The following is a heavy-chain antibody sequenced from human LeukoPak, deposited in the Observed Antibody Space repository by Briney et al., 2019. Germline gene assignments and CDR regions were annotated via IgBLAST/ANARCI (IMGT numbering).Heavy chain of an antibody. CDR2: IYPGDSDT. Sequence: GESLQISCQGSGYSFTSYWIGWVRQMPGKGLEWMGIIYPGDSDTRYSPSFQGQVTISADKSISTAYLQWSSLKASDTAMYYCARQSTQYDFWSGYHYYYYGMDVWGQGTTVTVSS. CDR3: ARQSTQYDFWSGYHYYYYGMDV. CDR1: GYSFTSYW. J-gene: IGHJ6*02. V-gene: IGHV5-51*01. D-gene: IGHD3-3*01.